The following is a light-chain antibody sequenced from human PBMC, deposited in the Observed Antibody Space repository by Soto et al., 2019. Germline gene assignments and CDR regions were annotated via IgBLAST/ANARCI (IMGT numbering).Light chain of an antibody. V-gene: IGLV2-14*01. CDR2: EVS. J-gene: IGLJ1*01. CDR3: SSYTTSNTYV. Sequence: QSALTQPASVSGYPGQSITISCTGRSSDVGGYNYASWYQQHPGKAPKFMIYEVSRRPSGVSNRFSGSKSGNTASLTVSGLQAEDEADYYCSSYTTSNTYVFGTGTKVTAL. CDR1: SSDVGGYNY.